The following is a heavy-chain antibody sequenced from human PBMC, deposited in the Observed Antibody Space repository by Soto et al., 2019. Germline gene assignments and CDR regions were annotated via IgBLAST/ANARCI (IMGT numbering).Heavy chain of an antibody. D-gene: IGHD3-3*01. V-gene: IGHV2-5*02. CDR1: GFSLTTSGVG. CDR2: IYWDDDK. Sequence: QITLNESGPTVVRPTETLTLTCRFSGFSLTTSGVGVGWVRQSPGKAPEWLALIYWDDDKRYSESLKSSLTITKDTSTNQVVLTVANLDPTDTATYSCAHRVLRTVFGLVTTTAIYFDFWGQGTPVAVSS. J-gene: IGHJ4*02. CDR3: AHRVLRTVFGLVTTTAIYFDF.